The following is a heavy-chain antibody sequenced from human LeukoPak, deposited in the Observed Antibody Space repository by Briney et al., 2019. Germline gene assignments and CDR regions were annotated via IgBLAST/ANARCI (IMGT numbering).Heavy chain of an antibody. D-gene: IGHD5-24*01. CDR3: GRRIVEMASDYFDY. Sequence: SVKVSCKASGGTFSSYAISWVRQAPGQGLEWMGRIIPIFGTANYAQKFQGRVTITTDESTSTAYMELSSLRSDDTAVYYCGRRIVEMASDYFDYWGQGALVTVSS. V-gene: IGHV1-69*05. J-gene: IGHJ4*02. CDR1: GGTFSSYA. CDR2: IIPIFGTA.